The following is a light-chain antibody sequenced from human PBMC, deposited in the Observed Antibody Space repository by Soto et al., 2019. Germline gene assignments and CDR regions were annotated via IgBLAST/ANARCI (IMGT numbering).Light chain of an antibody. Sequence: QSALTQPRSVSGSPGQSVAISCTGTSSDVGGYNYVSWYQQHPGKAPKLMIYDVSKRPSGVTDRFSGSKSGNTASLTISGLQSEDEADYYCCSNTGSNTLVFGGGTTLTVL. V-gene: IGLV2-11*01. J-gene: IGLJ2*01. CDR3: CSNTGSNTLV. CDR2: DVS. CDR1: SSDVGGYNY.